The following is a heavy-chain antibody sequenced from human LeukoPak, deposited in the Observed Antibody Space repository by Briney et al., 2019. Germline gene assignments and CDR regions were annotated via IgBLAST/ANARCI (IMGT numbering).Heavy chain of an antibody. V-gene: IGHV3-23*01. Sequence: PGGSLRLSCAASGFTFSSYAMSWVRQAPGKGLEWVSAISGSGASTYYADSVKGRFTISRDNSKSTLYLQMNSLRAEDTAIYYCAKDPYYDILTGYFYFDYWGQGTLVTVSS. CDR3: AKDPYYDILTGYFYFDY. CDR1: GFTFSSYA. CDR2: ISGSGAST. J-gene: IGHJ4*02. D-gene: IGHD3-9*01.